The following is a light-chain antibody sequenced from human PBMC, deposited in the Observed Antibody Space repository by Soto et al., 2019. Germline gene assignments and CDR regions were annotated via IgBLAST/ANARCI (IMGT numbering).Light chain of an antibody. Sequence: QSVLTQPPSVSGAPGQRVTISCTGSSSNIGAGYDVHWYQQLPGTAPKLLMYENTNRPIGVPGRFSGSKSGTSASLAITGLQAEDEADYYCQSYDNSLNIYVFGPGTKLTVL. J-gene: IGLJ1*01. CDR3: QSYDNSLNIYV. CDR2: ENT. CDR1: SSNIGAGYD. V-gene: IGLV1-40*01.